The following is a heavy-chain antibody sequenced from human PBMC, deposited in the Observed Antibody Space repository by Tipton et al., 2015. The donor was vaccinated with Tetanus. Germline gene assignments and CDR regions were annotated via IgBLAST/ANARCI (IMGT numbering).Heavy chain of an antibody. CDR2: IYYSGST. CDR3: ARTQPIGWYFDL. CDR1: GGSISSGAYY. J-gene: IGHJ2*01. V-gene: IGHV4-31*03. D-gene: IGHD1-1*01. Sequence: TLSLTCTVPGGSISSGAYYWSWIRQHPGKGLEWIGYIYYSGSTFYNPSLKSRVTISVDTSKNQFSLKLSSVTAADTAVYYCARTQPIGWYFDLWGRGTLLTVSS.